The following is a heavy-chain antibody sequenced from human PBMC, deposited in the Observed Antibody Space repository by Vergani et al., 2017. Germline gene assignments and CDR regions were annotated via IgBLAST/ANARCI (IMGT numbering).Heavy chain of an antibody. CDR2: IYYSGST. CDR3: ARGGSSSWYCDY. CDR1: GGSISSYY. D-gene: IGHD6-13*01. V-gene: IGHV4-59*01. J-gene: IGHJ4*02. Sequence: QVQLQESGPGLVKPSETLSPTCTVSGGSISSYYWSWIRQPPGKGLEWIVYIYYSGSTNYNPYLKSRFTISVDTSKNQFSLKLSSVTAADTAVYYCARGGSSSWYCDYWGQGTLVTVSS.